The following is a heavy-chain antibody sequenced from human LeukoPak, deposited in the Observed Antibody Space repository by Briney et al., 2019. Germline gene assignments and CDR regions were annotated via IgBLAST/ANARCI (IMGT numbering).Heavy chain of an antibody. Sequence: GXGLEXXXYIYYSGSTYYHPSLKSRVTISVDTSKNQFSLKLSSVTAADTAVYYCARNPGLWWGDFDYWGQGTLVTVSS. CDR3: ARNPGLWWGDFDY. D-gene: IGHD2-21*01. J-gene: IGHJ4*02. V-gene: IGHV4-30-4*01. CDR2: IYYSGST.